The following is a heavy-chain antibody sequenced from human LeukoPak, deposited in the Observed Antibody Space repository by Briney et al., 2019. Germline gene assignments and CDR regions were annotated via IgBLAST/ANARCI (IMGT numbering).Heavy chain of an antibody. CDR3: ARGREVYGMDI. V-gene: IGHV4-34*01. CDR2: INHSGST. CDR1: GGSFSGYY. J-gene: IGHJ6*02. Sequence: SETLSLTCAVYGGSFSGYYWSWIRQPPGKELEWIGEINHSGSTNYNPSLKSRVTISVDTSKNQFSLKLSSVTAADTAVYYCARGREVYGMDIWGQGTTVTVSS.